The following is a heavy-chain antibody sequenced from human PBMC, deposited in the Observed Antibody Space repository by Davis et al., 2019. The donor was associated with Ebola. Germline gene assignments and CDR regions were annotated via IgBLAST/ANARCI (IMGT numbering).Heavy chain of an antibody. CDR2: ISFDGSNK. D-gene: IGHD6-13*01. Sequence: PGGSLRLSCAVSGFSFRSYGMHWVRQAPGKGLEWVAVISFDGSNKYYADSVKGRLSISRDNSKNTLYLQMNSLRAEDTAMYYCASLGLGSSWYGPSGMDVWGQGTTVTVSS. CDR3: ASLGLGSSWYGPSGMDV. J-gene: IGHJ6*02. CDR1: GFSFRSYG. V-gene: IGHV3-30*03.